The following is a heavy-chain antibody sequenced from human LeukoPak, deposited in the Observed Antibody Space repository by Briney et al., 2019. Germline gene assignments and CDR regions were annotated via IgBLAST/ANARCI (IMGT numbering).Heavy chain of an antibody. D-gene: IGHD3-22*01. V-gene: IGHV3-11*01. CDR3: AKGGGETYYYDSSGQKEFDY. CDR2: STL. Sequence: STLYYVDSLKGRFTISRDNAKNSLYLQMNSLRAEDTALYYCAKGGGETYYYDSSGQKEFDYWGQGTLVTVSS. J-gene: IGHJ4*02.